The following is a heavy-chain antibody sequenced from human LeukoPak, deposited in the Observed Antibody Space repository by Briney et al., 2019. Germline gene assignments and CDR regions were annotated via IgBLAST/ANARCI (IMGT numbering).Heavy chain of an antibody. CDR3: ARRSSRFYGLDV. V-gene: IGHV5-51*01. CDR1: GYTFSKNW. D-gene: IGHD3-10*01. J-gene: IGHJ6*02. Sequence: GESLKISCKASGYTFSKNWIGWVRQMPGKGLEWMGWIYPDDADTRYSPSFQGQVIISAGKSLNSVYLQWRGLKASDTAMYYCARRSSRFYGLDVWGQGTTVTVSS. CDR2: IYPDDADT.